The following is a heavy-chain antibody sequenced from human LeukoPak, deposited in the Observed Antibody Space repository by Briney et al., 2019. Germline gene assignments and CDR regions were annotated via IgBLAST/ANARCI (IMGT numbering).Heavy chain of an antibody. J-gene: IGHJ4*02. CDR3: AKTYYYDSSGYSTFDY. D-gene: IGHD3-22*01. Sequence: PGGSLRLSCAASGFTFSSYAMSWVRQAPGKGLEWVSAISGSGGSIYYADSVKGRFTISRDNSKNTLYLQMNSLRAEDTAVYYCAKTYYYDSSGYSTFDYWGQGTLVTVSS. CDR2: ISGSGGSI. CDR1: GFTFSSYA. V-gene: IGHV3-23*01.